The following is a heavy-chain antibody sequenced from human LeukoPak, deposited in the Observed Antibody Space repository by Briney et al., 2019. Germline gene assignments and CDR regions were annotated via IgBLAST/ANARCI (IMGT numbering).Heavy chain of an antibody. J-gene: IGHJ4*02. D-gene: IGHD4-17*01. Sequence: GGSLRLSCAASGFTFSDYYMTWIRQAPGKGLEWVSYISSRSNYANYADSVKGRFTISRDNAKNTLYLQMNSLRPEDTAVYYCARVGGDRVAYWGQGTLVTVSS. V-gene: IGHV3-11*05. CDR1: GFTFSDYY. CDR3: ARVGGDRVAY. CDR2: ISSRSNYA.